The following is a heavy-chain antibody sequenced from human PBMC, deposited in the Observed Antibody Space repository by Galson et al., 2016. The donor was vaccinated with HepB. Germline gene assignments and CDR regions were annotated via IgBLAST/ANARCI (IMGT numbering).Heavy chain of an antibody. CDR3: ARVDVSADDDVGDCFHL. CDR2: IYYDGSKT. D-gene: IGHD3-16*01. V-gene: IGHV3-33*01. CDR1: GFTFSDFG. J-gene: IGHJ4*02. Sequence: SLRLSGAASGFTFSDFGFHWVRQAPGKGLEWVAVIYYDGSKTYYADSVKGRFTISRDNTKHTLYLQMNRLRADDTAVYYCARVDVSADDDVGDCFHLWGQGTLVSVSS.